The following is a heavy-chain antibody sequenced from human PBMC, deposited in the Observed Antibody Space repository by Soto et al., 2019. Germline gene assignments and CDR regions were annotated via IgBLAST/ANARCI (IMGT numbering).Heavy chain of an antibody. Sequence: QVQLVQSGAEVKKPGASVKISCKASGYTFTSYYMHWVRQAPGQGLERMGRINPSGGSTNYAHKLQCRVAMTRDTSTSTDYTKINSLRSEDTAVYYGARPHYPGCINAVCYPLDYWGQGTLVTVSS. D-gene: IGHD2-8*01. CDR1: GYTFTSYY. CDR2: INPSGGST. CDR3: ARPHYPGCINAVCYPLDY. J-gene: IGHJ4*02. V-gene: IGHV1-46*01.